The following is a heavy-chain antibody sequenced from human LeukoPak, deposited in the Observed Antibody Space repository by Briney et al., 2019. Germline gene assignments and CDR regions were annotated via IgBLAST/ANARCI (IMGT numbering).Heavy chain of an antibody. J-gene: IGHJ4*02. V-gene: IGHV4-59*11. CDR2: THYTGEN. CDR3: GRNLGSGSDH. D-gene: IGHD3-10*01. Sequence: SETLSLTCSVSGDSISGPYWNWIRQSPGRGLEWIGYTHYTGENNYNPSLKSRLTMSVDTSNNQVYLRLSSVTAADTAVYYCGRNLGSGSDHWGQGTLVTVFS. CDR1: GDSISGPY.